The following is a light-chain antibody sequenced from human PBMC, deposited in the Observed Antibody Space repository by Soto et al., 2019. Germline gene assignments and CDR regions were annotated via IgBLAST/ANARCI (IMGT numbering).Light chain of an antibody. V-gene: IGLV4-69*01. CDR2: LKSDGSH. Sequence: QPVLTQSPSASASLGASVKLTCTLRSGHSSYAIAWHQQQPEKGPRYLMKLKSDGSHSKGDGIPDRFSGSSSGAERYLTISSLQSEDEADYYCQSWGTGVIFGGGTQLTVL. CDR1: SGHSSYA. CDR3: QSWGTGVI. J-gene: IGLJ2*01.